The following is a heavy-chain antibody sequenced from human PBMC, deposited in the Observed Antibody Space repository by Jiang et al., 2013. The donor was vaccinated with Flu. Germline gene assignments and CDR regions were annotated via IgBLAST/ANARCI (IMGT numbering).Heavy chain of an antibody. D-gene: IGHD2-21*01. CDR3: AKHDCGGDCYPYYFDY. J-gene: IGHJ4*02. CDR1: GFTFSSYA. V-gene: IGHV3-30-3*02. Sequence: QLLESGGGVVQPGRSLRLSCAASGFTFSSYAMHWVRQAPGKGLEWVAVILYDGSNKYYADSVKGRFTISRDNSKNTLYLQMNSLRAEDTAVYYCAKHDCGGDCYPYYFDYWGLGTLVTVSS. CDR2: ILYDGSNK.